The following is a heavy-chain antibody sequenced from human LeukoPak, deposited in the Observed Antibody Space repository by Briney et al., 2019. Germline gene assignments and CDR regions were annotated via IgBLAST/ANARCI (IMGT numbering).Heavy chain of an antibody. CDR1: GFTFSSYA. V-gene: IGHV3-23*01. J-gene: IGHJ5*02. D-gene: IGHD2-8*01. Sequence: PGRSLRLSCAASGFTFSSYAMNWVRQAPGKGLEWVSTISGSGGSTYYADSVKGRFTISRDNPKNTLYLQMNSLRAEDTAVYYCAKDVYAIGGDWFDPWGQGTLVTVSS. CDR3: AKDVYAIGGDWFDP. CDR2: ISGSGGST.